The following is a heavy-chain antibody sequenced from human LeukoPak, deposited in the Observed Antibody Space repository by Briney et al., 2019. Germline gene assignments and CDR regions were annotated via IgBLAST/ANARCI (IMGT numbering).Heavy chain of an antibody. J-gene: IGHJ4*02. Sequence: PSETLSLTCTVSGGSISSYYWSWIRQPPGKGLEWIGYIYYSGSTNYNPSLKSRVTISVDTSKNQFSLKLSSVPAADTAVYYCARVSLNSYGGVFYFDYWGQGTLVTVSS. D-gene: IGHD4-23*01. CDR1: GGSISSYY. CDR2: IYYSGST. CDR3: ARVSLNSYGGVFYFDY. V-gene: IGHV4-59*08.